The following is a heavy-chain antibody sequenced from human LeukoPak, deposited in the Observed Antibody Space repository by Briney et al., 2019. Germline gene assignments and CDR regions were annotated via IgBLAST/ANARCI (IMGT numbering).Heavy chain of an antibody. D-gene: IGHD2-2*01. CDR3: ARDRHVVPAALHYWYFDL. CDR2: IYYSGST. J-gene: IGHJ2*01. CDR1: GGSISSSSYY. V-gene: IGHV4-39*07. Sequence: SETLSLTCTVSGGSISSSSYYWGWIRQPPGKGLEWIGSIYYSGSTYYNPSLKSRVTISVDTSKNQFSLKLSSVTAADTAVYYCARDRHVVPAALHYWYFDLWGRGTLVTVSS.